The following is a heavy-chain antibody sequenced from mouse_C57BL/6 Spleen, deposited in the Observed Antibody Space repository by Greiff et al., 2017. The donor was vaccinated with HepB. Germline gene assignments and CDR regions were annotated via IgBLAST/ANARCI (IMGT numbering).Heavy chain of an antibody. CDR1: GFTFSSYG. CDR2: ISSGGSYT. J-gene: IGHJ4*01. CDR3: ARWLLRGYAMDY. Sequence: EVKLVESGGDLVKPGGSLKLSCAASGFTFSSYGMSWVRQTPDKRLEWVATISSGGSYTYYPDSVKGRFTISRDNAKNTLYLQMSSLKSEDTAMYYCARWLLRGYAMDYWGQGTSVTVSS. V-gene: IGHV5-6*01. D-gene: IGHD2-3*01.